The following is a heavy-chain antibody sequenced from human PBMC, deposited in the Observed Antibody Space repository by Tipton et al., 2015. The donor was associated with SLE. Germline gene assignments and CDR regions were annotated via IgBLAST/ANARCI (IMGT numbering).Heavy chain of an antibody. CDR2: ISGYNGNT. D-gene: IGHD2-2*01. J-gene: IGHJ4*02. CDR3: ARDRADIVVVPAAPDY. Sequence: QSGPEVKKPGASVKVSCKASGYTFTNYGISWVRQAPGQGLEWMGWISGYNGNTNYAQKLQGRVTMTTDTSTSTAYMELRSLRSDDTAVYYCARDRADIVVVPAAPDYWGQGTLVTVSS. CDR1: GYTFTNYG. V-gene: IGHV1-18*01.